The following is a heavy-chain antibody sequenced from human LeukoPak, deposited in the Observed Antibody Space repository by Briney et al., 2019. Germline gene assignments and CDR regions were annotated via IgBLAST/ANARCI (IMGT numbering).Heavy chain of an antibody. Sequence: PGGSLRLSCGASGFTVRNNYANWVRQAPGKGLEWVSGIYGDGSTYYADFVKGRFTISRDSSKNTLYLQMNSLRAEDTAVYYCAIGSYCSGGSCYPLFDYWGRGTLVTVSS. CDR3: AIGSYCSGGSCYPLFDY. CDR2: IYGDGST. V-gene: IGHV3-53*01. CDR1: GFTVRNNY. J-gene: IGHJ4*02. D-gene: IGHD2-15*01.